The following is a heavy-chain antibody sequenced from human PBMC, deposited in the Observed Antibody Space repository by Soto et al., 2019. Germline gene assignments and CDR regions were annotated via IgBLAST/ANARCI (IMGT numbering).Heavy chain of an antibody. D-gene: IGHD5-12*01. V-gene: IGHV4-59*01. CDR3: ARDPGSRDYQSVK. CDR2: IHNSGST. J-gene: IGHJ4*02. CDR1: GGSISHFY. Sequence: QVQLQESGPGLVKPSETLSLTCTMSGGSISHFYWGWIRQPPGKGLEWIGYIHNSGSTDFNPSLKSRVSASVDTSKNQCSLNLGSVTAADTAVYYCARDPGSRDYQSVKWGQGILVTVSS.